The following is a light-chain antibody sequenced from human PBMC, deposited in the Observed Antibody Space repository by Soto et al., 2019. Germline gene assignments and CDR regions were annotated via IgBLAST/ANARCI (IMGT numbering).Light chain of an antibody. CDR2: RNN. J-gene: IGLJ2*01. Sequence: QLVLTQPPSASGTPGQRVTISCSGSSSNIGSNYVYRYQQLPGTAPKLLIYRNNQRPSGVPDRFSGSKSGTSASLAISGLRSEDEADYCCAAWDDSLSGVVFGGGTKLTVL. V-gene: IGLV1-47*01. CDR3: AAWDDSLSGVV. CDR1: SSNIGSNY.